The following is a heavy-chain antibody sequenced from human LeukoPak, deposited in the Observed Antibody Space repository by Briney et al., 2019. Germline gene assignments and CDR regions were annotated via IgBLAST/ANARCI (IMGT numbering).Heavy chain of an antibody. CDR2: ITSSSTYT. CDR3: ASRDYFDY. CDR1: GFSFRDYY. J-gene: IGHJ4*02. Sequence: PGGSLRLSCAASGFSFRDYYMSWIRQAPGKGLEWVSYITSSSTYTDCADSVKGRFTISRDNAKNSLYLQMNSLRDEDTAVYYCASRDYFDYWGQGTLVTVSS. V-gene: IGHV3-11*06.